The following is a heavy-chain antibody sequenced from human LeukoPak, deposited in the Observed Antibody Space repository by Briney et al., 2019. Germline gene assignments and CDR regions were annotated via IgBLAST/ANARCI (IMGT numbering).Heavy chain of an antibody. Sequence: SETLSLTCAVYGGSFSGYYWSWIRQPPGKGLEWIGEINHSGSTNYNPSLKSRVTISVDTSKNQFSLKLSSVTAADTAVYYCARGGYCSSTSCYTSAPKNYYYYMDVWGKGTTVTVSS. CDR2: INHSGST. CDR1: GGSFSGYY. J-gene: IGHJ6*03. V-gene: IGHV4-34*01. CDR3: ARGGYCSSTSCYTSAPKNYYYYMDV. D-gene: IGHD2-2*02.